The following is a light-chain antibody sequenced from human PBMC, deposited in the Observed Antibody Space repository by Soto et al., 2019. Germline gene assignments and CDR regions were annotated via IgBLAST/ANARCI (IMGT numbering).Light chain of an antibody. CDR2: EAS. V-gene: IGKV1-5*03. CDR1: QDINGW. CDR3: QQYNSDPYT. J-gene: IGKJ2*01. Sequence: DIQLTQFPPTLSASVGDRVIITCRTSQDINGWLAWYRQKPGKAPNLLIYEASTRHTGVPSRFSGGGSGTEFTLTISSLQPDDSATFYCQQYNSDPYTFGQGTRLEIK.